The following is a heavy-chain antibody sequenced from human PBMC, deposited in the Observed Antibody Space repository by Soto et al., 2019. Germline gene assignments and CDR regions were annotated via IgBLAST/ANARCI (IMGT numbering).Heavy chain of an antibody. J-gene: IGHJ4*02. CDR3: ARTSGDFWSGYYTPFDY. Sequence: PGGSLRLSCAASGFTFSSYEMNWVRQAPGKGLEWVSYISSSGSTIYYADSVKGRFTISRDNAKNSLYLQMNSLRAEDTAVYYCARTSGDFWSGYYTPFDYWGQGTLVTVSS. CDR2: ISSSGSTI. V-gene: IGHV3-48*03. CDR1: GFTFSSYE. D-gene: IGHD3-3*01.